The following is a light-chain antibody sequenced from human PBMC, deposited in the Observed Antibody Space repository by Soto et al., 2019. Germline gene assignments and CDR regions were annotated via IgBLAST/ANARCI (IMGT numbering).Light chain of an antibody. CDR2: GSS. CDR3: QQYGSSPFN. Sequence: EIVLTQSPGTLSLSPGERATLSCWASQSLSSNYLAWYQQKPGQAPRLLISGSSIRATGIPARFSGSGSGTNLTLTISSLEPEDFAVFYCQQYGSSPFNFGTGTKVDI. J-gene: IGKJ3*01. V-gene: IGKV3-20*01. CDR1: QSLSSNY.